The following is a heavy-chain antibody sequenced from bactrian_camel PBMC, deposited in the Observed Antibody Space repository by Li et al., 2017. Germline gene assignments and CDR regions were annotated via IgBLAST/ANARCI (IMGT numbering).Heavy chain of an antibody. V-gene: IGHV3S53*01. J-gene: IGHJ4*01. CDR2: IDSDHST. D-gene: IGHD6*01. Sequence: HVQLVESGGGSVQAGGSLRLSCTYSGYRYSRLCVAWFRQAPGNKREAVAAIDSDHSTTYADSVKGRFTISRDAAKNTLYLQMNSLKSEDTAMYYCAADLRAGGSMRVAGGPLSRTVLIIGARGPRSPSP. CDR1: GYRYSRLC. CDR3: AADLRAGGSMRVAGGPLSRTVLI.